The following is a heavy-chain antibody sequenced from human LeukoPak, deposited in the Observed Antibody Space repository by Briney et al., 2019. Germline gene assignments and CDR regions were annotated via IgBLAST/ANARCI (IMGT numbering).Heavy chain of an antibody. CDR1: GFTFSNAW. CDR2: ISASGANT. Sequence: GGSLRLSCAASGFTFSNAWMNWVRQSPGKGLEWVSAISASGANTYYADSVKGRFTTSRDNSKNTLHLQMNSLRAEDTAVYYCAKRDQLDWRSDWFDPWGQGTLVTVST. CDR3: AKRDQLDWRSDWFDP. D-gene: IGHD3/OR15-3a*01. J-gene: IGHJ5*02. V-gene: IGHV3-23*01.